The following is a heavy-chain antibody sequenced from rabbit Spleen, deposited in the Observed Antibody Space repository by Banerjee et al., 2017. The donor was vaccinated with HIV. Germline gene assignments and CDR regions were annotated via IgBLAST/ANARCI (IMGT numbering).Heavy chain of an antibody. CDR2: IYAAKGST. CDR1: GIDFTNYY. V-gene: IGHV1S7*01. Sequence: QLTETGGGLVQPGGSLTLSCKASGIDFTNYYITWVRQAPGKGLEWIGIIYAAKGSTDYASWVNGRFTISSDNAQSTVDLKMNSLTEADTAPYLCARDAATSFPSSGMDLWGQGTLVTVS. J-gene: IGHJ3*01. CDR3: ARDAATSFPSSGMDL. D-gene: IGHD8-1*01.